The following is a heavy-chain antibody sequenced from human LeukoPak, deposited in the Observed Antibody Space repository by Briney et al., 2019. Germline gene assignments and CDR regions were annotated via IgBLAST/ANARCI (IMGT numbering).Heavy chain of an antibody. V-gene: IGHV4-34*01. CDR1: GGSFSGYY. CDR2: INHSGST. J-gene: IGHJ5*02. Sequence: SETLSLTCAVYGGSFSGYYWSWIRQPPGKGLEWIGEINHSGSTNYNPSLKSRVTISVDTSKNQFSLKLSSVTAADTAVYYCARVRRLQKNIQAWNWFDPWGQGTLVTVSS. D-gene: IGHD4-11*01. CDR3: ARVRRLQKNIQAWNWFDP.